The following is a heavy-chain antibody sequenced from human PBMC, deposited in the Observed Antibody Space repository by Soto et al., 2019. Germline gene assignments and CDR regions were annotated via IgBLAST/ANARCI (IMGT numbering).Heavy chain of an antibody. CDR2: IRSKANSYAT. CDR1: GFTFSGSA. CDR3: TRHVYDSSGYYYGGGMEV. Sequence: GGSLRLSCAASGFTFSGSAMHWVRQASGKGLEWVGRIRSKANSYATAYAASVKGRFTISRDDSKNTAYLQMNSLKTEDTAVYYCTRHVYDSSGYYYGGGMEVWGQGTTVTVSS. J-gene: IGHJ6*02. D-gene: IGHD3-22*01. V-gene: IGHV3-73*01.